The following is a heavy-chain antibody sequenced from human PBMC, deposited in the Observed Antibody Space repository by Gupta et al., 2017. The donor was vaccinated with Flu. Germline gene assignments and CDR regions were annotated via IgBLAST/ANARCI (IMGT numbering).Heavy chain of an antibody. D-gene: IGHD3-22*01. Sequence: QVQLQESGPGLVKPSETLSLTCAVSGYSISSGYYWGWIRQPPGKGLEWIGSIYHSGSTDYNPPLKDRVTISVDTSKNQFSLKLSSVTAADTAVYYCARDSYYYDNTGYPGSFYFDRWGQGILVTVSS. CDR3: ARDSYYYDNTGYPGSFYFDR. J-gene: IGHJ4*02. V-gene: IGHV4-38-2*02. CDR2: IYHSGST. CDR1: GYSISSGYY.